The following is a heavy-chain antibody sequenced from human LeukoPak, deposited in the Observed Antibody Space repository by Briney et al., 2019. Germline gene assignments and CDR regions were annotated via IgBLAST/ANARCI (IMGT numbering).Heavy chain of an antibody. D-gene: IGHD3-9*01. V-gene: IGHV3-30*04. Sequence: PGGSLRLSCAAAGFTFSSYAMHWVRQAPGKGLEWVAVISYDGSNKYYADSVKGRFTISRDNSKNTLYLQMNSLRAEDTAVYYCARAFPFWLNDYWGQGTLVTVSS. CDR2: ISYDGSNK. CDR1: GFTFSSYA. CDR3: ARAFPFWLNDY. J-gene: IGHJ4*02.